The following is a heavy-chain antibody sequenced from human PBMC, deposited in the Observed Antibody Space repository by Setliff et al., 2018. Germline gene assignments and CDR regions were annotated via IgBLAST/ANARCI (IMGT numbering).Heavy chain of an antibody. V-gene: IGHV3-23*01. Sequence: PGGSLRLSCAASGFTFTSYAMRWVRQAPGKGLEWVSSVSGSGGSTYYADSVKGRFTISRDNSKNTLYLQMNSLRAEDTAVYYCAKDPRQQGKGYYFDYWGQGTLVTVSS. D-gene: IGHD6-13*01. CDR3: AKDPRQQGKGYYFDY. CDR1: GFTFTSYA. CDR2: VSGSGGST. J-gene: IGHJ4*02.